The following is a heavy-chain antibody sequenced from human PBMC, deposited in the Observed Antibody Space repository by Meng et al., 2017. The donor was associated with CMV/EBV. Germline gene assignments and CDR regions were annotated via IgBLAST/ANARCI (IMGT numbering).Heavy chain of an antibody. V-gene: IGHV1-18*01. CDR2: ISAYNGNT. Sequence: ASVKVSCKASGYTFTSYGISWVRQAPGQGLEWMGWISAYNGNTNYAQKLQGRVTMTTDTSTSTAYMELRSLRSDDTAVYYCARVCSSTSCRGLRGYYGMDVWGQGTTVTVSS. CDR3: ARVCSSTSCRGLRGYYGMDV. CDR1: GYTFTSYG. D-gene: IGHD2-2*01. J-gene: IGHJ6*02.